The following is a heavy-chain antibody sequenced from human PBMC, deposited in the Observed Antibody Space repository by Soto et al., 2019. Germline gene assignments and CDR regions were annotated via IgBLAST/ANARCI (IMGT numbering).Heavy chain of an antibody. D-gene: IGHD1-1*01. J-gene: IGHJ4*02. CDR1: GYSISSGYY. V-gene: IGHV4-38-2*01. Sequence: SETLSLTCAVSGYSISSGYYWGWIRQPPGKGLEWIGSIYHSGSTYYKPSLKSRVTISVDTSKNKFYLKLSSVTAADTAVYSCARCWGSNWKPNYWGQGTLVTVSS. CDR3: ARCWGSNWKPNY. CDR2: IYHSGST.